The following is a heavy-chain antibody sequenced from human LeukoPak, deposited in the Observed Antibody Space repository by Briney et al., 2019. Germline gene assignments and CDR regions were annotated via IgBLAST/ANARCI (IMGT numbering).Heavy chain of an antibody. CDR2: ITGSGDTT. J-gene: IGHJ4*02. CDR3: AKWGDYDILTGYYVSDF. V-gene: IGHV3-23*01. Sequence: GGSLRLSRAASGFIFRNYAMSWVRQAPGKGLEWVSAITGSGDTTYYADSVKGRFTISRDNSKNTLYVEMNTLRAEDTAVYYCAKWGDYDILTGYYVSDFWGQGTLVTVSS. CDR1: GFIFRNYA. D-gene: IGHD3-9*01.